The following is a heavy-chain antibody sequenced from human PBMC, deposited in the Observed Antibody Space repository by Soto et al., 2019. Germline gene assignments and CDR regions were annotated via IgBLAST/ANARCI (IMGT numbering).Heavy chain of an antibody. J-gene: IGHJ5*02. D-gene: IGHD2-15*01. CDR1: GGSFSGYY. V-gene: IGHV4-34*01. Sequence: PSETLSLTCAVYGGSFSGYYWSWIRQPPGKGLEWIGEINHSGSTNYNPSLKSRVTISVDTSKNQFSLKLSSVTAADTAVYYCARRGPKDIVVVVAATSSDDWFDPWGQGTLVTVSS. CDR2: INHSGST. CDR3: ARRGPKDIVVVVAATSSDDWFDP.